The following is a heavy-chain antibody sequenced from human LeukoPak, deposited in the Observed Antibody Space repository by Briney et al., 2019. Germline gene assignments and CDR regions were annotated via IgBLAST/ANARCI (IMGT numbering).Heavy chain of an antibody. CDR3: AKDWGGSSWSYFDS. V-gene: IGHV3-23*01. CDR1: GFTFSSYA. Sequence: GGSLRLSCAASGFTFSSYAMSWVRQAPGKGLEWVSAISGSGGSTYYADSVKGRFTISRDNSKNTLHLQMNSLRAEDTAVYYCAKDWGGSSWSYFDSWGQGTLVTVSS. CDR2: ISGSGGST. J-gene: IGHJ4*02. D-gene: IGHD1-26*01.